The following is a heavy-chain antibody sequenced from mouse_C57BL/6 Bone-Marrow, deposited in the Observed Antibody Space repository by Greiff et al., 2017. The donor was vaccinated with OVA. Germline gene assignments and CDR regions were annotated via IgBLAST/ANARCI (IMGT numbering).Heavy chain of an antibody. Sequence: VMLVESGAELVRPGTSVKVSCKASGYAFTNYLIEWVKQRPGQGLEWIGVINPGSGGTNYNEKFKGKATLTADKSSSTAYMQLSSLTSEDSAVYFCARGAYGNYWYFDVWGTGTTVTVSS. CDR2: INPGSGGT. V-gene: IGHV1-54*01. D-gene: IGHD2-1*01. CDR1: GYAFTNYL. J-gene: IGHJ1*03. CDR3: ARGAYGNYWYFDV.